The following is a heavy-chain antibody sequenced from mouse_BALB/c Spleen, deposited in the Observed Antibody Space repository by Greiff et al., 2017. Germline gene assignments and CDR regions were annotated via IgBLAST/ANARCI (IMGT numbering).Heavy chain of an antibody. V-gene: IGHV3-2*02. Sequence: VQLKESGPGLVKPSQSLSLTCTVTGYSITSDYAWNWIRQFPGNKLEWMGYISYSGSTSYNPSLKSRISITRDTSKNQFFLQLNSVTTEDTATYYCARYRNWGAMDYWGQGTSVTVSS. D-gene: IGHD4-1*01. CDR3: ARYRNWGAMDY. J-gene: IGHJ4*01. CDR2: ISYSGST. CDR1: GYSITSDYA.